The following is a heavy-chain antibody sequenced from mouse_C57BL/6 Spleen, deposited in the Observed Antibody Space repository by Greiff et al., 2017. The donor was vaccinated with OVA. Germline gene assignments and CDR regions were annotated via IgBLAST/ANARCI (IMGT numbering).Heavy chain of an antibody. J-gene: IGHJ2*01. CDR3: TRDNYCVYYFDY. V-gene: IGHV5-17*01. Sequence: EVQLVESGGGLVKPGGSLKLSCAASGFTFSDYGMHWVRQAPEEGLEWVAYISSGSSTIYYADTVKGRFTISKDNANNTLFLQMTSLTSEDTAMYCGTRDNYCVYYFDYWGQGTTVTVSS. CDR2: ISSGSSTI. D-gene: IGHD2-12*01. CDR1: GFTFSDYG.